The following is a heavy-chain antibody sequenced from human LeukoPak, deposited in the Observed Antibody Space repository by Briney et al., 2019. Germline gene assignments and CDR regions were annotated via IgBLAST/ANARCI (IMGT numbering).Heavy chain of an antibody. V-gene: IGHV3-48*02. CDR2: ISSSSSTI. J-gene: IGHJ4*02. Sequence: GGSLRLSCAASGFTVSSNYMSWVRQAPGKGLEWVSYISSSSSTIYYADSVKGRFTISRDSAKNSLYLQMNSLRDEDTAVYYCARDYCSGVTCHPDYWGQGTLVTVSS. CDR1: GFTVSSNY. D-gene: IGHD2-15*01. CDR3: ARDYCSGVTCHPDY.